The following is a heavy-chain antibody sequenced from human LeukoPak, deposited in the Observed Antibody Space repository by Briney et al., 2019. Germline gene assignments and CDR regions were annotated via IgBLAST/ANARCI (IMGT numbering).Heavy chain of an antibody. J-gene: IGHJ4*02. Sequence: SQTLSLTFAISGDSVSINSAAWNWVRQSPSRGLEWLGRTYYRSKWYTEYAVSVKSRITINPDTSKNQFSLQLSSVNPEDTAVYYCARLGSGSNYWGQGTLVTVSS. D-gene: IGHD3-10*01. CDR3: ARLGSGSNY. CDR2: TYYRSKWYT. CDR1: GDSVSINSAA. V-gene: IGHV6-1*01.